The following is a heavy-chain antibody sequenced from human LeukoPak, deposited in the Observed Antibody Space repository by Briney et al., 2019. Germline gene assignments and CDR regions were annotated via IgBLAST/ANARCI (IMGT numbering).Heavy chain of an antibody. D-gene: IGHD3-3*01. CDR3: AKAIPPPLYYDFWSGSTPYYMDV. V-gene: IGHV3-23*01. CDR1: GFTVSSNY. J-gene: IGHJ6*03. CDR2: ISGSGGST. Sequence: GGSLRPSCAASGFTVSSNYMSWVRQAPGKGLEWVSAISGSGGSTYYADSVKGRFTISRDNSKNTLYLQMNSLRAEDTAVYYCAKAIPPPLYYDFWSGSTPYYMDVWGKGTTVTVSS.